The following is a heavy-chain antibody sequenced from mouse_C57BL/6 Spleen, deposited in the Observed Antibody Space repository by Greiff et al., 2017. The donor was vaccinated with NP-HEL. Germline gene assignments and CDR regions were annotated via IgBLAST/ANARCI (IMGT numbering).Heavy chain of an antibody. CDR3: ANDYDDPYYAMDY. Sequence: QVQLKQSGAELARPGASVKMSCKASGYTFTSYTMHWVKQRPGQGLEWIGYINPSSGYTKYNQKFKDKATLTADKSSSTAYMQLSSLTSEDSAVYYCANDYDDPYYAMDYWGQGTSVTVSS. CDR2: INPSSGYT. V-gene: IGHV1-4*01. J-gene: IGHJ4*01. D-gene: IGHD2-4*01. CDR1: GYTFTSYT.